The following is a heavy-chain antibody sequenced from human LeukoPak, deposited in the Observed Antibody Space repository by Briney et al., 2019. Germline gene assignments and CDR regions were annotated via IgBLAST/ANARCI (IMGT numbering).Heavy chain of an antibody. CDR3: ATGEIQLWLGY. V-gene: IGHV1-69-2*01. CDR2: VDPEDGET. CDR1: GYTFTDYY. D-gene: IGHD5-18*01. J-gene: IGHJ4*02. Sequence: VKVSCKASGYTFTDYYMHWVQQAPGKGLEWMGRVDPEDGETIYAEKFQGRVTITADTSTDTAYMELSSLRSEDTAVYYCATGEIQLWLGYWGQGTLVTVSS.